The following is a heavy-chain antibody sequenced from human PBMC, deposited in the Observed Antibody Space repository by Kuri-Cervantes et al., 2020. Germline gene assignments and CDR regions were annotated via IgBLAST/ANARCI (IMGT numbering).Heavy chain of an antibody. CDR1: GYTFTSYG. J-gene: IGHJ4*02. CDR3: AREDCSGGGCHQDFGY. V-gene: IGHV1-18*01. Sequence: ASVKVSCKASGYTFTSYGISWVRQAPGQGLEWMGWISAYNGNTNYAQKLQGRVTMTTDISTSTAYMELRSLRSDDTAVYYCAREDCSGGGCHQDFGYWGQGTLVTVSS. CDR2: ISAYNGNT. D-gene: IGHD2-15*01.